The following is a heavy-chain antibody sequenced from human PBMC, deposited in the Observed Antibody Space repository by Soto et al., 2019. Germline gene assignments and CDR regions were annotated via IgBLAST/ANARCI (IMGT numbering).Heavy chain of an antibody. J-gene: IGHJ5*02. CDR2: ISNSGHRA. V-gene: IGHV3-23*01. D-gene: IGHD5-12*01. CDR1: GFTFSSYA. Sequence: GGSLRLSCAASGFTFSSYAMNWVRQAPGKGLEWISVISNSGHRAYYADSVKGRFTISRDNSKNTLYLQIKSLRAEDTAAYYCAKGGPTFLNWFGPWGQGTLVTVS. CDR3: AKGGPTFLNWFGP.